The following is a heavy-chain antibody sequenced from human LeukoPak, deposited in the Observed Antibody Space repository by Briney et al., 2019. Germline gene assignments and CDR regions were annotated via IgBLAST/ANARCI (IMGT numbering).Heavy chain of an antibody. J-gene: IGHJ4*02. CDR2: INRDGTRT. D-gene: IGHD1/OR15-1a*01. V-gene: IGHV3-74*03. Sequence: GGSLRLSCAASGFTLSDYWMHWVRQVPGRGLMWLARINRDGTRTTYAVSVKGRFSISRDNVKNMLYLQMHSLGAEDTAVYHCARGEQDPPAAGDYWGQGTLVTVSS. CDR3: ARGEQDPPAAGDY. CDR1: GFTLSDYW.